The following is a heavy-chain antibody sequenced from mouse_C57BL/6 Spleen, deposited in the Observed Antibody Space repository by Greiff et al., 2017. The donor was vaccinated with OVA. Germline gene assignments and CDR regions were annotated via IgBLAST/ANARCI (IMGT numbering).Heavy chain of an antibody. J-gene: IGHJ2*01. Sequence: DVMLVESGGGLVKPGGSLKLSCAASGFTFSSYAMSWVRQTPEKRLEWVATISDGGSYTYYPDNVKGRFTISRDNAKNNLYLQMSHLKSEDTAMYYCARDPSTVVATEGYFDYWGQGTTLTVSS. D-gene: IGHD1-1*01. CDR1: GFTFSSYA. CDR2: ISDGGSYT. V-gene: IGHV5-4*01. CDR3: ARDPSTVVATEGYFDY.